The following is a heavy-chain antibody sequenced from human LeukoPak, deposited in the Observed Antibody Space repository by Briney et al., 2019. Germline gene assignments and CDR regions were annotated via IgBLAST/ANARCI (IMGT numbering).Heavy chain of an antibody. CDR1: GYTFTGYY. Sequence: ASVKVSCKASGYTFTGYYMHWVRQAPGQGLEWMGWINPNSGGTNYAQKFQGRVTMTRDTSISTAYMELSRLRSDDTAVYYCARGAAHHLRYYGDYPRDYWGQGTLVTVSS. CDR2: INPNSGGT. V-gene: IGHV1-2*02. J-gene: IGHJ4*02. D-gene: IGHD4-17*01. CDR3: ARGAAHHLRYYGDYPRDY.